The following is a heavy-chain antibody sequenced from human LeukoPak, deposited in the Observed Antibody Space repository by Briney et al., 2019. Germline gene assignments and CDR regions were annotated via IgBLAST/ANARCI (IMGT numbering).Heavy chain of an antibody. D-gene: IGHD3-22*01. CDR2: IHSAGKT. V-gene: IGHV3-66*01. CDR1: GFTVSSND. Sequence: PGGSLRLSCAASGFTVSSNDLSWVRQAPGKGLEWFSIIHSAGKTYYADSVKGRFTLSRDSSKNTLYLQMNSLSAEDTAVYYCARDNRDSSAYHYWGQGTLVTVSS. CDR3: ARDNRDSSAYHY. J-gene: IGHJ4*02.